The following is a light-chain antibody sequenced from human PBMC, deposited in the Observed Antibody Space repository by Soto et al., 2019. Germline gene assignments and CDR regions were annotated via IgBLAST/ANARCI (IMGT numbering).Light chain of an antibody. CDR2: GAS. CDR3: QYYGTSPKP. CDR1: QSVSSSY. J-gene: IGKJ1*01. Sequence: ILLTQSPGTLSLSPGERATLSCRASQSVSSSYLAWYQQKPGQAPRLLILGASSRATGIPDRFSGSGSGTDFTLTISRLEPEDFAVYYCQYYGTSPKPFGQGTKVDIK. V-gene: IGKV3-20*01.